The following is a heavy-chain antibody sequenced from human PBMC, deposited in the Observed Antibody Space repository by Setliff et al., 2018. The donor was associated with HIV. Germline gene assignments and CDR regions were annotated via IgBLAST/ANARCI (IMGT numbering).Heavy chain of an antibody. CDR1: GYTFTSYY. CDR2: INPSGGST. Sequence: ASVKVSCKASGYTFTSYYMHWVRQATGQGLEWMGIINPSGGSTSYAQKFQGRVTMTRDTSTSTVYMELSSLRSEDTAVYYCAGTAGWELPPRLYYYYYYMDVWGKGTTVTVSS. CDR3: AGTAGWELPPRLYYYYYYMDV. V-gene: IGHV1-46*01. J-gene: IGHJ6*03. D-gene: IGHD1-26*01.